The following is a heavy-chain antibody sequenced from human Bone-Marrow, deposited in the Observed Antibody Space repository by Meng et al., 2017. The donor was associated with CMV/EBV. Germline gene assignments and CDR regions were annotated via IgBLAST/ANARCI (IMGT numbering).Heavy chain of an antibody. CDR2: ISSSSSTI. CDR1: GFTFSSYS. J-gene: IGHJ4*02. CDR3: ARDQGYYYDSSAPGENFDD. V-gene: IGHV3-48*04. D-gene: IGHD3-22*01. Sequence: GGSLRFSCAASGFTFSSYSMNWVRQAPGKGLEWVSYISSSSSTIYYADSVKGRFTISRDNAKNSLYLQMNSLRAEDTAVYYCARDQGYYYDSSAPGENFDDGGQGTLVTVSS.